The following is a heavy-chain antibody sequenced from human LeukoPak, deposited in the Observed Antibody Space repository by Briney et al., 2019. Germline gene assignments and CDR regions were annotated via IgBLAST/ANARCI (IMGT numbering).Heavy chain of an antibody. CDR3: ARDRLLEDRDYSYYYYMDV. CDR2: ISSSSSYI. D-gene: IGHD1-1*01. V-gene: IGHV3-21*01. J-gene: IGHJ6*03. Sequence: GGSLRLSCAASGFTFSTYTINWVRQPPGKGLEWVSSISSSSSYIYYADSVKGRFTISRDNAKNSLYLQMNSLRAEDTAVYHCARDRLLEDRDYSYYYYMDVWGKGTTVTVSS. CDR1: GFTFSTYT.